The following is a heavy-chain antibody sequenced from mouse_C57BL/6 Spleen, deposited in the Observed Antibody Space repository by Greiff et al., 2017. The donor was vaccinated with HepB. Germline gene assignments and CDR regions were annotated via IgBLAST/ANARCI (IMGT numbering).Heavy chain of an antibody. CDR3: ARRDWAFFDY. Sequence: QVQLQQPGAELVKPGASVKLSCKASGYTFTSYWMHWVKQRPGQGLEWIGMIPPNSGSTNYNEKFKSKATLTVDKSSSTAYMQLSILTSEDSAVYYWARRDWAFFDYWGQGTTLTVSS. J-gene: IGHJ2*01. D-gene: IGHD4-1*01. CDR1: GYTFTSYW. V-gene: IGHV1-64*01. CDR2: IPPNSGST.